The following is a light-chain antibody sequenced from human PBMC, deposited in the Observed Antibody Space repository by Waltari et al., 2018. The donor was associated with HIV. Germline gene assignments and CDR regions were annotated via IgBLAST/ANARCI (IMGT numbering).Light chain of an antibody. V-gene: IGLV8-61*01. CDR3: LLYMGSAWV. J-gene: IGLJ3*02. Sequence: QTVVTQEPSVSVSPGGTVTLTCALTSGPVPPTNYPSWYQQTPGQAPRTLIYSPNTRSSGVPDRFSGSILGNKAALTITGAQADDESDYYCLLYMGSAWVFGGGTRLTVL. CDR1: SGPVPPTNY. CDR2: SPN.